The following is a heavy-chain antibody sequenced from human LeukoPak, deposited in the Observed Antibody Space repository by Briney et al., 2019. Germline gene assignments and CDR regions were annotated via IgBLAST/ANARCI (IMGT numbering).Heavy chain of an antibody. CDR1: GYTCTSYG. CDR3: ARSSGSYGDLLYCFDY. J-gene: IGHJ4*02. CDR2: ISAYNGNT. Sequence: ASVKVSCKASGYTCTSYGISWVRQAPGQGLEWMGWISAYNGNTNYAQKLQGRVTMTTDTSTSTAYMELRSPRSDDTAVYYCARSSGSYGDLLYCFDYWGQGTLVTVSS. V-gene: IGHV1-18*01. D-gene: IGHD1-26*01.